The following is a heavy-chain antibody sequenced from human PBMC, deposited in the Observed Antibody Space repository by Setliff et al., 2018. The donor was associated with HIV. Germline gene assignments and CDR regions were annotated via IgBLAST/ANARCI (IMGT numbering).Heavy chain of an antibody. CDR2: INPNTGGT. Sequence: GASVKVSCKASGYTFTDYYIHWVRQAPGQGLEWMGWINPNTGGTTYAQKFQGRVTMTRETSISTAYMELSRLRADDTAVYYCARSTTADWGQGTLVTVSS. CDR3: ARSTTAD. V-gene: IGHV1-2*02. D-gene: IGHD4-17*01. J-gene: IGHJ4*02. CDR1: GYTFTDYY.